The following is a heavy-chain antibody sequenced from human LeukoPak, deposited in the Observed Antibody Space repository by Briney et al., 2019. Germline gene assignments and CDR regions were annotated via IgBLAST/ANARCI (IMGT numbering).Heavy chain of an antibody. Sequence: GGSLRLSCAASGFTFSTYAMSWVRQAPGKGLEWVSTISGSGANTYYADSVRGRFTISRDNSKNTLYLHMNSLRAEDTAVYYCAKARAGYTNPYYFDDWGQGTLVTVSS. CDR3: AKARAGYTNPYYFDD. J-gene: IGHJ4*02. V-gene: IGHV3-23*01. CDR1: GFTFSTYA. CDR2: ISGSGANT. D-gene: IGHD3-16*02.